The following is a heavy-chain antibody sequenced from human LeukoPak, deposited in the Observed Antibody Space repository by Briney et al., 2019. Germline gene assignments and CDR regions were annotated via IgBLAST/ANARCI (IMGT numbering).Heavy chain of an antibody. J-gene: IGHJ5*02. CDR2: INPNSGGT. CDR3: ARGVTNGDYGRMFDP. Sequence: ASVKVSCKASGYTFTDYYMHWVRQAPGQGLEWMGWINPNSGGTKDAQKFQGRVTMTRDTSMSTAYLELSSLRSDDTAVYHCARGVTNGDYGRMFDPWGQGTLVTVSS. V-gene: IGHV1-2*02. D-gene: IGHD4-17*01. CDR1: GYTFTDYY.